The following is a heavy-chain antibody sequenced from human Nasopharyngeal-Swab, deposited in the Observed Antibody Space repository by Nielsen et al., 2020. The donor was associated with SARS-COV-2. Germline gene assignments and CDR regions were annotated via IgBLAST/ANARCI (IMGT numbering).Heavy chain of an antibody. CDR1: GFTFSSYG. Sequence: GGSLRLSCAASGFTFSSYGMHWVRQAPGKGLEREAFISNDGSDKYYADSVKGRFTISRDNSKNTLYLQMNSLRAEDTAVYYCAFSTTAIVTPSGCWGQGTLVTVSS. CDR2: ISNDGSDK. J-gene: IGHJ4*02. V-gene: IGHV3-30*03. CDR3: AFSTTAIVTPSGC. D-gene: IGHD5-18*01.